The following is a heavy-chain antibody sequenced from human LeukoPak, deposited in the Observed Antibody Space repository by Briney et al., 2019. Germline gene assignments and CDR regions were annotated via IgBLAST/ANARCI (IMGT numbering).Heavy chain of an antibody. CDR3: ATYSSSNGREFQY. D-gene: IGHD2-2*01. Sequence: HPGGSLRLSCAASGFTFSSHAMHWVRQAPGKGLEWVAVISYDGSNKYYADSVKGRFTISRDNAKNSLYLQMNSLRAEDTAVYYCATYSSSNGREFQYWGQGTLVTVSS. CDR1: GFTFSSHA. J-gene: IGHJ1*01. V-gene: IGHV3-30-3*01. CDR2: ISYDGSNK.